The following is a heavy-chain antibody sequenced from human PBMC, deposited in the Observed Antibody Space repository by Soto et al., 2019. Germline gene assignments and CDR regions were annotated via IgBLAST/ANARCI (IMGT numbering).Heavy chain of an antibody. J-gene: IGHJ4*02. CDR1: GYTFTSYG. D-gene: IGHD1-26*01. CDR2: ISAYNGNT. CDR3: ARDRGSYALDY. Sequence: QVQLVQSGAEVKKPGASVKVSCKASGYTFTSYGISWVRQAPGQGLEWMGWISAYNGNTNYAQKLQGRVTMTTDTSTSTAYMKLPSLTSDATAGQHCARDRGSYALDYWGQGTLVTVSS. V-gene: IGHV1-18*01.